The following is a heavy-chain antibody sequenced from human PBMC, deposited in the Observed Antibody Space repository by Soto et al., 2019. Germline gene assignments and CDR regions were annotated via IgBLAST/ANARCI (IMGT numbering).Heavy chain of an antibody. CDR1: GGTFSSYD. V-gene: IGHV1-8*01. CDR3: ATPRSMVRGVRGYYYMDV. CDR2: MNPNSGNT. J-gene: IGHJ6*03. D-gene: IGHD3-10*01. Sequence: ASVKVSCKASGGTFSSYDINWVRQATGQGLEWMGWMNPNSGNTGYAQKFQGRVTMTRNTSISTAYMELSSLRSEDTAVYYCATPRSMVRGVRGYYYMDVWGKGTTVTVSS.